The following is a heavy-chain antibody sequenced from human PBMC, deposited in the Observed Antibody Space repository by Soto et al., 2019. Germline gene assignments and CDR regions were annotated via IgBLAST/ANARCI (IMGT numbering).Heavy chain of an antibody. J-gene: IGHJ4*02. CDR1: GESFSGYY. D-gene: IGHD1-7*01. CDR3: ARGRGNWYYAY. V-gene: IGHV4-34*01. CDR2: INHNGSS. Sequence: QVQLQQWGAGLLKPSETLSLTCAGYGESFSGYYWSWIRQPPGKGLEWIVQINHNGSSNYNPSLKRRTNISVDTSKNQFSLKVISVTAADTAVYYCARGRGNWYYAYWGQGTLVTVSA.